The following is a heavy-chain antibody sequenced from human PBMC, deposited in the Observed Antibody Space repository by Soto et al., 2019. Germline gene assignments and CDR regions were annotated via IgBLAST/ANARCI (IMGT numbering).Heavy chain of an antibody. CDR2: IKSKTDGGTT. Sequence: EVQLVESGGGLVKPGGSLRLSCAASGFTFSNAWMSWVRQAPGKGLEWVGRIKSKTDGGTTDYAAPVKGRFTISRDDSKNTLYLQMNSLKTEDTAVYYCTTDPSNSWYEGDYYYGMDVWGQGTTVTVSS. J-gene: IGHJ6*02. D-gene: IGHD6-13*01. CDR1: GFTFSNAW. CDR3: TTDPSNSWYEGDYYYGMDV. V-gene: IGHV3-15*01.